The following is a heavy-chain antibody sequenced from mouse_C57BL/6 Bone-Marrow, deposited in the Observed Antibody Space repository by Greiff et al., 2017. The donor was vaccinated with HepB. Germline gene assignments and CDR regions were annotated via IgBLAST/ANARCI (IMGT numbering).Heavy chain of an antibody. D-gene: IGHD2-3*01. V-gene: IGHV5-9*01. CDR3: SRDGYYPYYFDY. J-gene: IGHJ2*01. CDR2: ISGGGGNT. Sequence: EVKLVESGGGLVKPGGSLKLSCAASGFTFSSYTMSWVRQTPEKRLEWVATISGGGGNTYYPDIVKGRFTISRDNAKNTLYLQMSSLRSEDTALYYCSRDGYYPYYFDYWGQGTTLTVSS. CDR1: GFTFSSYT.